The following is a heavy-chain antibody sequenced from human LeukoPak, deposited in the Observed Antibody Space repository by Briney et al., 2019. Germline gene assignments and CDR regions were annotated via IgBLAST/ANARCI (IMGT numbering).Heavy chain of an antibody. Sequence: PSETLSLTCTVSGGSTSSYYWSWIRQPPGQGLEWIGEISLTGLTHYNPSLESRVTVSLDKSKNQLSLNLTSVTAADTAVYYCSRENGAFSPFGYWGQGTLVTVLS. CDR1: GGSTSSYY. CDR2: ISLTGLT. D-gene: IGHD2-8*01. CDR3: SRENGAFSPFGY. V-gene: IGHV4-59*12. J-gene: IGHJ4*02.